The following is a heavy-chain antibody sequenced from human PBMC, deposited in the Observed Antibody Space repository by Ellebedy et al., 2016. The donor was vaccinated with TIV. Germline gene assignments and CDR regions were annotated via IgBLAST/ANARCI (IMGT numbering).Heavy chain of an antibody. J-gene: IGHJ3*02. Sequence: SETLSLXCTVSGGSISSSSYYWGWIRQPPGKGLEWIGEINHSGSTNYNPSLKSRVTISVDTSKNQFSLKLSSVTAADTAVYYCARGSVAGVGSRSLNHNGKLRDAFDIWGQGTMVTVSS. CDR1: GGSISSSSYY. CDR3: ARGSVAGVGSRSLNHNGKLRDAFDI. V-gene: IGHV4-39*07. D-gene: IGHD1-14*01. CDR2: INHSGST.